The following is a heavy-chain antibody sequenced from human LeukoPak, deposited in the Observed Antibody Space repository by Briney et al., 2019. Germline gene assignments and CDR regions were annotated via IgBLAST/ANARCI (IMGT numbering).Heavy chain of an antibody. V-gene: IGHV3-30*02. J-gene: IGHJ4*02. D-gene: IGHD2-15*01. CDR3: AQERDRRGYFEY. Sequence: GGSLRLSCAASGFPFKSNAMRWVRQAPGKGLEWVTFIRDDGNEQYYADSIKGRFTVSRDNSNNTLYLQMNSLREEDTAVYYCAQERDRRGYFEYRGLGTLVTVSS. CDR1: GFPFKSNA. CDR2: IRDDGNEQ.